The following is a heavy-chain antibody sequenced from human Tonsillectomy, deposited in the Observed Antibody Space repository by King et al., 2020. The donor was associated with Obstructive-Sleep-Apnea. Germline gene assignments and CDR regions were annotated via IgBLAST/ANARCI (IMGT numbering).Heavy chain of an antibody. CDR3: ARLRAGQGSNAFDY. CDR2: INHRGST. D-gene: IGHD1-26*01. CDR1: GESVSGCY. J-gene: IGHJ4*02. V-gene: IGHV4-34*01. Sequence: VQLQQWGPGLLKPSETLSLTCAVYGESVSGCYWTWIRQPPGKWLEWIGEINHRGSTIYIPSLKSRVTISVDTSKTQFSLNLSSVTAADTAVYYCARLRAGQGSNAFDYWGQGTLVTVSS.